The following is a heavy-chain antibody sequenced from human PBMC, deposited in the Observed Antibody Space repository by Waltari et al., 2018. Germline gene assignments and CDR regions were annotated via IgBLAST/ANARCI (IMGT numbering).Heavy chain of an antibody. D-gene: IGHD1-26*01. CDR3: ARWDSGSCGD. J-gene: IGHJ4*02. CDR1: GFALSDHY. CDR2: TKNRRNYYTT. Sequence: EVHLVESGGGLVQPGGSLRLSCATPGFALSDHYIDWVRQAPGKGLEWVGRTKNRRNYYTTEYAASVRGRFTILRDDSRNSVYLQMNSLKPEDTAVYYCARWDSGSCGDWGQGTLVTVSS. V-gene: IGHV3-72*01.